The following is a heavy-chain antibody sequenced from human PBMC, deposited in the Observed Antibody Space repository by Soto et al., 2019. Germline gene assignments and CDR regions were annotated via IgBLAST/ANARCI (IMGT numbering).Heavy chain of an antibody. CDR1: GGPLISYCYY. J-gene: IGHJ6*02. CDR2: ITDSGST. D-gene: IGHD2-21*01. CDR3: ARPAVASFVGAAMDV. V-gene: IGHV4-39*01. Sequence: PSETLSLTCTVPGGPLISYCYYRGWIRQPPGKGMEWIGSITDSGSTYYNPSLKSRVTISVDTSKNQFSLKVTSVTAADTAVYYCARPAVASFVGAAMDVWGQGTTVTVSS.